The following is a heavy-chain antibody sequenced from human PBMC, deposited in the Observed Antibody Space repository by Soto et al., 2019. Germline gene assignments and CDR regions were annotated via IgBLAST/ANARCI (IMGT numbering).Heavy chain of an antibody. D-gene: IGHD3-3*01. CDR1: GYTFTTYD. J-gene: IGHJ6*02. V-gene: IGHV1-8*01. CDR3: ARERKFDFWRKGLDV. Sequence: QAQLVQSGAEVRKPGASVKVSCKASGYTFTTYDINWVRQAPGQGLEWLGWMDPNSGSTGYAQNFQGIITMTRNISRNTAHMELSSLQSEDTAVYYCARERKFDFWRKGLDVWGQGTTVTVSS. CDR2: MDPNSGST.